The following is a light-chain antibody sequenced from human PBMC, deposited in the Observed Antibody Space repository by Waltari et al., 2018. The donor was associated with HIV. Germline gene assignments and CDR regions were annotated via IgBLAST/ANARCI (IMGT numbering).Light chain of an antibody. CDR1: QSISSY. CDR2: EAT. J-gene: IGKJ5*01. V-gene: IGKV3-11*01. Sequence: EIVLTQSPATLSLSPGEGATLSCRAGQSISSYLGWYQQKPGQAPRLLIYEATNRATGIPARFSGRGSGTDFTLTISSLDPEDFAVYYCQQRATWPLTFGQGTRLEIK. CDR3: QQRATWPLT.